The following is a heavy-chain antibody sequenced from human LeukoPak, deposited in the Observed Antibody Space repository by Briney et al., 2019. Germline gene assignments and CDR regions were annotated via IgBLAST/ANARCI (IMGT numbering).Heavy chain of an antibody. J-gene: IGHJ4*02. V-gene: IGHV5-51*01. CDR2: IFPTDSDS. CDR1: GYSFTTYW. Sequence: PGESLKISCETSGYSFTTYWIGWVRQMPGKGLEWMGTIFPTDSDSRYSPSFQGQVTISADKSISTAYLQWSSLKASDTAMYYCATQSSGSYAFDYWGQGTLVTVSS. CDR3: ATQSSGSYAFDY. D-gene: IGHD1-26*01.